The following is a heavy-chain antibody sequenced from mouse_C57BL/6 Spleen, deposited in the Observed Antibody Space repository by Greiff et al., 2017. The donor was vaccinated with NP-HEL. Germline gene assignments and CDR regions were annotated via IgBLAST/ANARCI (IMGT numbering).Heavy chain of an antibody. CDR1: GYTFTSYW. Sequence: VQLQQPGAELVRPGSSVKLSCKASGYTFTSYWMHWVKQRPIQGLEWIGNIDPSDSETHYNQKFKDKATLTVDKSSSTAYMQLSSLTSEDSAVYYCARYPITTVDRDYFDYWGQGTTLTVSS. CDR3: ARYPITTVDRDYFDY. CDR2: IDPSDSET. D-gene: IGHD1-1*01. V-gene: IGHV1-52*01. J-gene: IGHJ2*01.